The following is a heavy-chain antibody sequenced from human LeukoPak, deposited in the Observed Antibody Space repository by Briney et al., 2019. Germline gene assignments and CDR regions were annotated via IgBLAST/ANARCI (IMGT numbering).Heavy chain of an antibody. V-gene: IGHV3-74*01. J-gene: IGHJ6*02. Sequence: PGGSLRLSCAASGFTFSTYWMCWVRHAPGKELVWVSRISGDGSMTSYADSVKGRFTISRDNAEDTLFLQMTSLRVEDTALYFCASLLTPYHGSGGGGMDVWGQGTTVTVSS. CDR2: ISGDGSMT. CDR1: GFTFSTYW. CDR3: ASLLTPYHGSGGGGMDV. D-gene: IGHD3-10*01.